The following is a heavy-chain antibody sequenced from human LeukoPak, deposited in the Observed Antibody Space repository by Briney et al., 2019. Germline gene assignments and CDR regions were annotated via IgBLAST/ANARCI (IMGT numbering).Heavy chain of an antibody. Sequence: GGSLRLSCAASGFTLNNSGMHWVRQAPGKGLEWVALMSGDGSNKFYADSVQGRFTISRDNAKNSLYLQMNSLRAEDTAVYYCARSPTDIWGQGTMVTVSS. CDR2: MSGDGSNK. V-gene: IGHV3-30*03. CDR1: GFTLNNSG. J-gene: IGHJ3*02. CDR3: ARSPTDI.